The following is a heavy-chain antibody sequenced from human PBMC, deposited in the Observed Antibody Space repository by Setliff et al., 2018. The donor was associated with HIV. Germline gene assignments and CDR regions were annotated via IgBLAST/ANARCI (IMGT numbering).Heavy chain of an antibody. CDR3: ARDLHIVVVTAFHDAFDI. CDR2: INHSGST. CDR1: GGSFSGYY. Sequence: SETLSLTCAVYGGSFSGYYWSWIRQPPGKGLEWIGEINHSGSTNYNPSLKSRVTISVDTSKNQFSLKLSSVTAADTAVYYCARDLHIVVVTAFHDAFDIWGQGTMVT. V-gene: IGHV4-34*01. J-gene: IGHJ3*02. D-gene: IGHD2-21*02.